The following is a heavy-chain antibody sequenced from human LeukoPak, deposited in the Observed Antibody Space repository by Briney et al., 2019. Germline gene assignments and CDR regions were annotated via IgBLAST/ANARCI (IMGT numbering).Heavy chain of an antibody. CDR2: ISENGGTT. J-gene: IGHJ4*02. D-gene: IGHD6-13*01. V-gene: IGHV3-23*01. Sequence: GGSLRFSCAASGFTFSSYALSWVRQAPGKGLEWVSGISENGGTTFYADSVKGRFTITRDNSKNTLYVQMNSLRGEDTAVYYCAKDYGPKQLVFFDSWGQGTLVTVSS. CDR3: AKDYGPKQLVFFDS. CDR1: GFTFSSYA.